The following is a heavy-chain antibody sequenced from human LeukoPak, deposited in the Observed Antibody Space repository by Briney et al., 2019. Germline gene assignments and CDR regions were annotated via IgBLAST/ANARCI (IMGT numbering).Heavy chain of an antibody. J-gene: IGHJ5*02. CDR3: ARVGRIGVVVAAWFDP. CDR2: IYYSGST. CDR1: GGSISSYY. Sequence: SETLSLTCTVSGGSISSYYWSWIRQPPGKGLEWIGYIYYSGSTNYNPSLKSRVTISVDTSKNQFSLKLSSVTAADTAVYYCARVGRIGVVVAAWFDPWGQGTLVTVSS. V-gene: IGHV4-59*01. D-gene: IGHD2-15*01.